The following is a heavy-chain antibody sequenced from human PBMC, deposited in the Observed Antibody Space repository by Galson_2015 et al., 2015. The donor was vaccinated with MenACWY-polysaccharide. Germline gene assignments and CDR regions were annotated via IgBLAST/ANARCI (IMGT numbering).Heavy chain of an antibody. J-gene: IGHJ6*01. V-gene: IGHV3-74*01. CDR2: INSDETST. CDR1: EFAFSTYW. CDR3: ARGHYELGSGYRHYYCGLDG. Sequence: SLRLSCAASEFAFSTYWMHWVRHVPGKGPVWVSRINSDETSTSYADSVKGRFSISRDNAKSTLYLQMNSLRAEDTAVYYCARGHYELGSGYRHYYCGLDGWGQGTTVTVSS. D-gene: IGHD3-3*01.